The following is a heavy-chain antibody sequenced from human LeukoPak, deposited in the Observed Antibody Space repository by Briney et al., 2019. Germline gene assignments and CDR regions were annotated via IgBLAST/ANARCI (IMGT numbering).Heavy chain of an antibody. CDR2: IYYSGST. D-gene: IGHD5-12*01. J-gene: IGHJ6*02. CDR1: GGSISSYY. Sequence: PSETLSLTRTVSGGSISSYYWSWIRQPPGKGLEWIGYIYYSGSTNYNPSLKSRVTISVDTSKNQFSLKLSSVTAADTAVYYCARDTVVATTTYYYYYGMDVWGQGTTVTVSS. CDR3: ARDTVVATTTYYYYYGMDV. V-gene: IGHV4-59*01.